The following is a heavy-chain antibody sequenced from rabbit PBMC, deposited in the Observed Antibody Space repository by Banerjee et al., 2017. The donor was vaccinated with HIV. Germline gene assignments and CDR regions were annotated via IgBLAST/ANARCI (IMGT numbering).Heavy chain of an antibody. V-gene: IGHV1S43*01. Sequence: QSLEESGGDLVKPEGSLTLTCTASGFSFSSSYYMCWVRQAPGKGLELIACIVTTYGGTYYTSRAKGRFTMSRSTSLNTVDLKMTSLTAADTATYFCARDRDGGGIVFDLWGPGTLVTVS. J-gene: IGHJ4*01. CDR3: ARDRDGGGIVFDL. D-gene: IGHD2-1*01. CDR1: GFSFSSSYY. CDR2: IVTTYGGT.